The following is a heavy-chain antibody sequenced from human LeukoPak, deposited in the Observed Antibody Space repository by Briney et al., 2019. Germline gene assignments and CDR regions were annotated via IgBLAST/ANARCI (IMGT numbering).Heavy chain of an antibody. CDR2: ISYDGSDK. V-gene: IGHV3-30*04. J-gene: IGHJ4*02. CDR3: ARNLYHYDSTNYLFDY. D-gene: IGHD3-22*01. Sequence: GRSLRLSCAASGFIFSSYAIHWVRQAPGKGLEWVAVISYDGSDKDYADSVKGRFTISRDNSKNTLYLHMNSLRPGDTAVYYCARNLYHYDSTNYLFDYWGQGTLVTVSS. CDR1: GFIFSSYA.